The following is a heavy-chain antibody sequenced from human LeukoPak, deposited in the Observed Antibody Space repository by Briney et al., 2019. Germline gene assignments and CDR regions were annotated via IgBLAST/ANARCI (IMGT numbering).Heavy chain of an antibody. Sequence: GGSLRLSCAASGFTFSDYYMSWIRKAPGKGLEWVSYIHSSSAYTNYADSVKGRFTISRDNAKNSLYLQMNSLRAEDTAVYYCARTGDYESFDYWGQGTLITVSS. D-gene: IGHD4-17*01. CDR1: GFTFSDYY. V-gene: IGHV3-11*06. CDR2: IHSSSAYT. J-gene: IGHJ4*02. CDR3: ARTGDYESFDY.